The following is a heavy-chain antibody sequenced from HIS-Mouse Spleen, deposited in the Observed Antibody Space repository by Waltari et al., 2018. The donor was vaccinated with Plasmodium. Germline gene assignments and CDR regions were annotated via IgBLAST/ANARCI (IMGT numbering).Heavy chain of an antibody. CDR1: GFTFSSYW. D-gene: IGHD5-12*01. CDR3: ARDRRGYWYFDL. V-gene: IGHV3-7*01. Sequence: EVQLVESGGGLVQPGGSLRLSCAASGFTFSSYWMSWVSQAPGKGLEWVANIKQDGSEKYYVDSVKGRFTSSRDNAKNSLYLQMNSLRAEDTAVYYCARDRRGYWYFDLWGRGTLVTVSS. CDR2: IKQDGSEK. J-gene: IGHJ2*01.